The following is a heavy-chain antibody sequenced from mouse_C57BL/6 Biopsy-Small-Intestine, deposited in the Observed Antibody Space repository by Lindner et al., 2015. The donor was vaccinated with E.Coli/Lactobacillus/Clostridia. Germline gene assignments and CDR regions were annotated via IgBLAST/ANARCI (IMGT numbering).Heavy chain of an antibody. V-gene: IGHV1-4*01. J-gene: IGHJ1*03. CDR3: ARGDYGSSYRYFDV. CDR2: INPSSGYT. CDR1: GYTFTSYT. Sequence: VQLQESGAELARPGASVKMSCKASGYTFTSYTMHWVKQRPGQGLEWIGYINPSSGYTKYNQKFKDKATLTADKSSSTAYMQLSSLTSEDSAVYFCARGDYGSSYRYFDVWGTGTTVTVSS. D-gene: IGHD1-1*01.